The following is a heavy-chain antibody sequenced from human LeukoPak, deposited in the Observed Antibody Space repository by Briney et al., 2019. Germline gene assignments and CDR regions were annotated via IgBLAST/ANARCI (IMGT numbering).Heavy chain of an antibody. J-gene: IGHJ5*02. CDR1: GYTFTSYG. Sequence: ASVKVSCKASGYTFTSYGISWVRQAPGQGLEWMGWISAYNGNTNYAQKLQGRVTMTTDTSTSTAYMELRSLRSDDTAVYYCARVEGWYSPFVNWFDPWGQGTLVTVSS. CDR2: ISAYNGNT. CDR3: ARVEGWYSPFVNWFDP. D-gene: IGHD6-19*01. V-gene: IGHV1-18*01.